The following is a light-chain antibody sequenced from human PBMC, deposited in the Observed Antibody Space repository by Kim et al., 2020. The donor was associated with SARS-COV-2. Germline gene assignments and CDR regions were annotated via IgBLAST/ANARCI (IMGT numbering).Light chain of an antibody. Sequence: LGQTGRITCQGDSLRSYYASWYQQKPGQAPVLVIYGKNNRPSGIPDRFSGSSSGNTASLTITGAQAEDEADYYCNSRDSSGNHRGVFGGGTKLTVL. CDR1: SLRSYY. J-gene: IGLJ2*01. V-gene: IGLV3-19*01. CDR2: GKN. CDR3: NSRDSSGNHRGV.